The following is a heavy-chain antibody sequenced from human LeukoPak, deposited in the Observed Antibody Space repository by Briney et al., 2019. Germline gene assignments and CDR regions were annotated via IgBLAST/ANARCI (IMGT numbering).Heavy chain of an antibody. Sequence: SVKVSCKASGGTLSSYAISWVRQAPGQGLEWMGGIIPIFGTANYAQKFQGRVTITADESTSTAYMELSSLRSEDTAVYYCALGVRGVIYPGCFDYWGQGTLVTVSS. CDR2: IIPIFGTA. V-gene: IGHV1-69*01. CDR3: ALGVRGVIYPGCFDY. CDR1: GGTLSSYA. J-gene: IGHJ4*02. D-gene: IGHD3-10*01.